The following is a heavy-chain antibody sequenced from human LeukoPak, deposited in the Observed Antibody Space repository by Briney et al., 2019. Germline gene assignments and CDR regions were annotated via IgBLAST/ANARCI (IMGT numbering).Heavy chain of an antibody. CDR3: ARHGGSLGYFDH. J-gene: IGHJ4*02. D-gene: IGHD1-26*01. CDR1: SGSISTFY. V-gene: IGHV4-59*08. Sequence: PSETLSLTCTVSSGSISTFYWSWIRQPPGKGLEWIGYVYQGGTTSYNPSLKRRVTISADTSKNQFSLRVTSVTAADTAVYYCARHGGSLGYFDHWGQGTLVTVSS. CDR2: VYQGGTT.